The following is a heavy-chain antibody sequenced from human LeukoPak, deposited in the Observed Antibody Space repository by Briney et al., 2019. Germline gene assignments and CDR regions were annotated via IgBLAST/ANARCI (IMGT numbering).Heavy chain of an antibody. CDR2: ISVIGVST. CDR3: AKIGPSDCSGGSCYTNDAFDI. D-gene: IGHD2-15*01. CDR1: GFTFSIYA. Sequence: PGGSLRLSCAASGFTFSIYAMSWVRQAPGKGLEWVSAISVIGVSTYYADSLKGRFTISRDNSKNTLYLQMNSLRAEDTAVYYCAKIGPSDCSGGSCYTNDAFDIWGQGTMVTVSS. J-gene: IGHJ3*02. V-gene: IGHV3-23*01.